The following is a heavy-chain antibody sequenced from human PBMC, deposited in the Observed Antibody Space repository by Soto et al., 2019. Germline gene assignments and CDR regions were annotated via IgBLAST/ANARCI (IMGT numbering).Heavy chain of an antibody. V-gene: IGHV3-33*06. Sequence: QVQLVESGGGVVQPGRSLRLSCAASGFTFSRYGMHWVRQAPGKGLEWVAVIWYDGNNKYYADSVKGRFTISRDNSKNTLHLQMISLRAEDTAVYYCGKDLHHSSGYFFTVRLNAMDVWGQGTTVTVSS. CDR2: IWYDGNNK. D-gene: IGHD3-22*01. CDR3: GKDLHHSSGYFFTVRLNAMDV. J-gene: IGHJ6*01. CDR1: GFTFSRYG.